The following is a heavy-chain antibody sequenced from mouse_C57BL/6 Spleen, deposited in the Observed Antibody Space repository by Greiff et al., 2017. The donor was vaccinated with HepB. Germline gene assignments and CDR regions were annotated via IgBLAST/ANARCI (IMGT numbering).Heavy chain of an antibody. CDR1: GFTFSDYY. Sequence: EVQVVESEGGLVQPGSSMKLSCTASGFTFSDYYMAWVRQVPEKGLEWVANINYDGSSTYYLDSLKSRFIISRDNAKNILYLQMSSLKSEDTATYYCARAWDWYFDVWGTGTTVTVSS. D-gene: IGHD4-1*01. J-gene: IGHJ1*03. CDR3: ARAWDWYFDV. CDR2: INYDGSST. V-gene: IGHV5-16*01.